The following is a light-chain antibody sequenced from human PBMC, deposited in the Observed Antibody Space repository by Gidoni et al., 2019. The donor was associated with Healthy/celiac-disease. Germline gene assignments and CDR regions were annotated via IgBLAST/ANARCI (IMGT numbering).Light chain of an antibody. CDR3: QQRSNWSLT. J-gene: IGKJ4*01. V-gene: IGKV3-11*01. Sequence: EIVLTQSPATLSLSPGERATPSCRASQSVSSYLAWYQQKPGQAPRLLIYDASNRATGIPARFSGSVSGTDFTLTISSLEPVDFAVYYCQQRSNWSLTFGGXTKVEIK. CDR1: QSVSSY. CDR2: DAS.